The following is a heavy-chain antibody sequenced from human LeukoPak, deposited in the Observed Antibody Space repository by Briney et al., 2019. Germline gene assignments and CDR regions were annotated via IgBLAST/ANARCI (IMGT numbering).Heavy chain of an antibody. CDR2: INQDGSEK. J-gene: IGHJ4*02. CDR3: ARDVPRSGWALDS. D-gene: IGHD6-19*01. CDR1: GFSFSTSS. V-gene: IGHV3-7*01. Sequence: GGSLRLSCVAPGFSFSTSSFYWVRQAPGKGLEGVANINQDGSEKCYVDSVKGRFIISRDNAKNSLYLQMNSLRAEDTAVYYCARDVPRSGWALDSWGQGTLVTVSS.